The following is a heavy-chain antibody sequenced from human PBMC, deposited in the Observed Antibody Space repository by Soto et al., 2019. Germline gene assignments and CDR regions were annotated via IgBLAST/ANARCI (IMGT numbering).Heavy chain of an antibody. D-gene: IGHD6-19*01. CDR1: GFSFSSYA. V-gene: IGHV3-30*04. J-gene: IGHJ5*02. CDR3: ARVMYSSDYFVKWFEP. CDR2: ISKDGMNK. Sequence: QVRLVETGRGVVQPGRSLRLSCTASGFSFSSYAMYWFRQPPGKGLEWVAVISKDGMNKNYADSVKGRVTVSRDNANYAVDLQLNSLRGEDTAMYYCARVMYSSDYFVKWFEPWGQGTLVTVSS.